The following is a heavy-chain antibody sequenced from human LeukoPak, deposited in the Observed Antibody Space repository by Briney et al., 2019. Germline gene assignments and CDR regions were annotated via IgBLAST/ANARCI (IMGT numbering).Heavy chain of an antibody. CDR2: ISAYNGNT. D-gene: IGHD2-2*01. CDR3: ATREGTSPNLAGAFDI. J-gene: IGHJ3*02. Sequence: ASVKVSCKASGYTFTSYGISWVRQAPGQGLEWMGWISAYNGNTNYAQKLQGRVTMTTDTSTSTAYMELRSLRSDDTAVYYCATREGTSPNLAGAFDIWGQGTMVTVSS. V-gene: IGHV1-18*01. CDR1: GYTFTSYG.